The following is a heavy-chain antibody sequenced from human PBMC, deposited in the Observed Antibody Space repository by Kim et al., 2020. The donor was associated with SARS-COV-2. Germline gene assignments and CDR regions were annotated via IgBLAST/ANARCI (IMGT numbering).Heavy chain of an antibody. CDR1: GFTFSSYW. Sequence: GGSLRLSCAASGFTFSSYWMHWVRQAPGKGLVWVSSLNRDGSETYYADSVRGQFTISRDNAKKTLYLQMNSLRAEETAVYYCARDEGRDTPEVRGFDRWGQGTLVTVSS. CDR3: ARDEGRDTPEVRGFDR. D-gene: IGHD2-21*02. CDR2: LNRDGSET. J-gene: IGHJ4*02. V-gene: IGHV3-74*01.